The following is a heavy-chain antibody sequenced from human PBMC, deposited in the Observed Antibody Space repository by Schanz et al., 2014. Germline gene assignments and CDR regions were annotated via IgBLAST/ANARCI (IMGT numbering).Heavy chain of an antibody. CDR2: INAHTGNT. J-gene: IGHJ3*01. V-gene: IGHV1-3*01. CDR3: ARGPSTGAIDV. Sequence: QVQLVQSGPEVKKPGASVKVSCQASGYTFAGHAVHWVRQAPGQGPELMGWINAHTGNTLYAQKFQGRVTMTRDTSTRTVYMELSSLRAEDTAVYFCARGPSTGAIDVWGQGTMVTVSS. CDR1: GYTFAGHA.